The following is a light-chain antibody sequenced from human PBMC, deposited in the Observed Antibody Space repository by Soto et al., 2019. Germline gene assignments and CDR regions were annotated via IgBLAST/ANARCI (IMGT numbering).Light chain of an antibody. CDR1: QSVSSY. CDR3: QQYNNWPPIT. J-gene: IGKJ5*01. Sequence: EIVLTQSPATLSLSPGERATLSCRASQSVSSYLAWYQQEPGQAPRLLIYDASNRATGIPARFSGSGSGTEFTLTISSLQSEDFAVYYCQQYNNWPPITFGQGTRLEIK. V-gene: IGKV3-11*01. CDR2: DAS.